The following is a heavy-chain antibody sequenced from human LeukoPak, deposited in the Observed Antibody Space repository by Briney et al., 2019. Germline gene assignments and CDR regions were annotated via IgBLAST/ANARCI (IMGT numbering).Heavy chain of an antibody. J-gene: IGHJ4*02. CDR3: ARAKNLGYCSGGSCLLFDY. D-gene: IGHD2-15*01. Sequence: PGGSLRLSCAASGFTFSDYYMSWIRQAPGKGLEWVSYISSSGSTIYHADSVKGRFTISRDNAKNSLYLQMNSLRAEDTAVYYCARAKNLGYCSGGSCLLFDYWGQGTLVTVSS. CDR2: ISSSGSTI. V-gene: IGHV3-11*01. CDR1: GFTFSDYY.